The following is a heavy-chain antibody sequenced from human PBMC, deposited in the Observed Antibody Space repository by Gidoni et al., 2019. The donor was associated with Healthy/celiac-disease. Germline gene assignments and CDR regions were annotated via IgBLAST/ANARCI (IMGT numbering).Heavy chain of an antibody. CDR1: GFTFSSYS. CDR3: ARVWFGEFARMIDP. J-gene: IGHJ5*02. V-gene: IGHV3-48*01. D-gene: IGHD3-10*01. CDR2: ISSSSSTI. Sequence: EVQLVESGGGLVQPGGSLRLSCAASGFTFSSYSMTWVRQAPGKGLEWVSYISSSSSTIYYADSVKGRFTISRDNAKNSLYLQMNSLRAEDTAVYYCARVWFGEFARMIDPWGQGTLVTVSS.